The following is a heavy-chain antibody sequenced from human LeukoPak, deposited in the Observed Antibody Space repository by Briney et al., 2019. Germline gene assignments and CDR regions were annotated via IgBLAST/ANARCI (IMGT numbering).Heavy chain of an antibody. D-gene: IGHD4/OR15-4a*01. J-gene: IGHJ4*02. CDR2: IYLRGGT. Sequence: SGTLSLTCTVSGATISSSDRWSWVRQPPGKGLEWIGEIYLRGGTNYNPSLKSRVTISVDKSKNQFSLKLSSVTAADTALYYCAREGASRYFDYWGQGILVTVSS. CDR1: GATISSSDR. CDR3: AREGASRYFDY. V-gene: IGHV4-4*02.